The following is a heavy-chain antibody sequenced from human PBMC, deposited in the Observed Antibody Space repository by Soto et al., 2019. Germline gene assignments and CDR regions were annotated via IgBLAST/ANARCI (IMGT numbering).Heavy chain of an antibody. V-gene: IGHV5-51*01. CDR1: GYSFTSYW. Sequence: GQSLKISCKGSGYSFTSYWIGWVRQMPGKGLEWMGIIYPGDSDTRYSPSFQGQVTISADKSISTAYLQWSSPKASDTAMYYCARHHGVAGPYIDYWGQGTLFTVSS. CDR3: ARHHGVAGPYIDY. CDR2: IYPGDSDT. D-gene: IGHD6-19*01. J-gene: IGHJ4*02.